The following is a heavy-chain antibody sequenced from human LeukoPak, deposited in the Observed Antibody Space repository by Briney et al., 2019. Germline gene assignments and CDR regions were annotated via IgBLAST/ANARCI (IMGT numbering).Heavy chain of an antibody. J-gene: IGHJ4*02. CDR2: ISYDGSNK. D-gene: IGHD5-24*01. Sequence: GGSLRLSCAASGFTFSNYGMHWVRQAPGKGLEWVAVISYDGSNKYYADSVKGRFTISRDNSKNTLYLQMNSLRAEDTAVYYCARDRDGYNPPDYWGQGTLVTVSS. V-gene: IGHV3-30*03. CDR3: ARDRDGYNPPDY. CDR1: GFTFSNYG.